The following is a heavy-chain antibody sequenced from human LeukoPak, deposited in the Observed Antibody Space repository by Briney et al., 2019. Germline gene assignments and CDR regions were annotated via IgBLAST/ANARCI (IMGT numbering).Heavy chain of an antibody. D-gene: IGHD1-14*01. CDR3: ARGNPRAQIDP. J-gene: IGHJ5*02. CDR1: GYSISSGYY. Sequence: NPSETLTLTCTVSGYSISSGYYWGWIRQPPGKGLEWIGSIYHSGSTYYNPSLKSRVTISVDTSKNQFSLKLSSVTAADTAVYYCARGNPRAQIDPWGQGTLVTVSS. CDR2: IYHSGST. V-gene: IGHV4-38-2*02.